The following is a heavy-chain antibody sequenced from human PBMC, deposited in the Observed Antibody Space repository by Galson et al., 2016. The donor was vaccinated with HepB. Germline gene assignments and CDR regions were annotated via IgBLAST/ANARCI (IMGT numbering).Heavy chain of an antibody. CDR1: GFTFSNFA. Sequence: SLRLSCAASGFTFSNFAMHWVRQAPGKGLEWVAVIWYDGTSKYYVDSVKGRFTISRDNSKNTLYLQMNSLRAEDTAVYYCAKEDNIAGATTINNWGQGTLVTVSS. D-gene: IGHD1-26*01. J-gene: IGHJ4*02. CDR2: IWYDGTSK. CDR3: AKEDNIAGATTINN. V-gene: IGHV3-33*06.